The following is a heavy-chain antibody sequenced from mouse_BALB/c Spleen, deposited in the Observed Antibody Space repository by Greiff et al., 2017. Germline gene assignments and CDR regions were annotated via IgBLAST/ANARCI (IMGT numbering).Heavy chain of an antibody. D-gene: IGHD2-14*01. J-gene: IGHJ4*01. V-gene: IGHV3-8*02. Sequence: EVQLVESGPSLVKPSHTLSLTCSVTGDSITSGYWNWIRKFPGNKLEYMGYISYSGSTYYNPSLKSRISITRDTSKNQYYLQLNSVTTEDTATYYCARSYYRYGYYAMDYWGQGTSVTVSS. CDR3: ARSYYRYGYYAMDY. CDR1: GDSITSGY. CDR2: ISYSGST.